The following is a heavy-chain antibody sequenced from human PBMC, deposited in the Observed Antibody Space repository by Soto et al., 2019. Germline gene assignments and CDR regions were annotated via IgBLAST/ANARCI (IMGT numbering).Heavy chain of an antibody. D-gene: IGHD2-15*01. Sequence: ASVKVSCKASGGTFSSYTISWVRQAPGQGLEWMGRIIPILGIANYAQKFQGRVTITADKSTSTAYMELSSLRSEDTAVYYCAQRGYCSGGSCLRGDAFDIWGQGTMVTVSS. V-gene: IGHV1-69*02. CDR1: GGTFSSYT. J-gene: IGHJ3*02. CDR2: IIPILGIA. CDR3: AQRGYCSGGSCLRGDAFDI.